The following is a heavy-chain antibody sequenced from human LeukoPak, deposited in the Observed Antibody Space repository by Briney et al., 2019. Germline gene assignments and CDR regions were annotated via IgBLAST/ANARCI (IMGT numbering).Heavy chain of an antibody. CDR1: GFTFSSYG. Sequence: GGSLRLSCAASGFTFSSYGMHWVRQAPGKGLEWVAFIRYDGSNKYYADSVKGRFTISRDNSKNTLYLQMNSLRAEDTAVYYCAKDPGVVITTEAFDIWGQGTMVTVSS. V-gene: IGHV3-30*02. D-gene: IGHD3-22*01. CDR3: AKDPGVVITTEAFDI. J-gene: IGHJ3*02. CDR2: IRYDGSNK.